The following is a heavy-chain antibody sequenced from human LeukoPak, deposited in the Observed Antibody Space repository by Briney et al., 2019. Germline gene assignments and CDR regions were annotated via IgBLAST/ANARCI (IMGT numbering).Heavy chain of an antibody. CDR2: IYPGDSDI. D-gene: IGHD3-22*01. CDR3: ARGSITRIVEGLTFDI. Sequence: GESLKISCQGSGYSFTSYWIGWVRQMPGKGLEWMGIIYPGDSDIRYSPSFQGQVTISADKSINTAYLQWSSLKASDTAMYYCARGSITRIVEGLTFDIWGQGTMVTVSS. V-gene: IGHV5-51*01. CDR1: GYSFTSYW. J-gene: IGHJ3*02.